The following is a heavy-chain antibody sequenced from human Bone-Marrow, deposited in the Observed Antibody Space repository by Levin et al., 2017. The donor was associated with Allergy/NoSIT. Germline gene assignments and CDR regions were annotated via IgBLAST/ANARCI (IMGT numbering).Heavy chain of an antibody. D-gene: IGHD3-3*01. J-gene: IGHJ6*02. Sequence: GESLKISCAASGFNFDNHDMLWVRQAPGKGLEWVAIIWYNGSNKYYADSVKGRFTVSRDTSKNTLFLQMNSLRTDDTALYYCAKPIFDFWSGYYYFGLDVWGHGTTVTVSS. CDR1: GFNFDNHD. CDR2: IWYNGSNK. CDR3: AKPIFDFWSGYYYFGLDV. V-gene: IGHV3-30*02.